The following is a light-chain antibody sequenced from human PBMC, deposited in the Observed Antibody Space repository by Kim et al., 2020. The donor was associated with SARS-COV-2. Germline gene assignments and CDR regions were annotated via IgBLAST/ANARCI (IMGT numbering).Light chain of an antibody. CDR3: QSYDSSNVV. J-gene: IGLJ2*01. V-gene: IGLV6-57*03. Sequence: GKTVTIACTRSGGGSASNCVQWYQQRPGSAPTTVIYEGNQRPSGVPDRFSGSIDSSSNSASLTISGLKTEDEADYYCQSYDSSNVVFGGGTQLTVL. CDR1: GGGSASNC. CDR2: EGN.